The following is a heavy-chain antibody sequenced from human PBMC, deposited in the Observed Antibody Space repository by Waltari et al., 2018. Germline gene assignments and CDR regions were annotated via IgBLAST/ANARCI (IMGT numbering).Heavy chain of an antibody. CDR3: ARGWIGTTSLGHDGMDV. D-gene: IGHD4-17*01. V-gene: IGHV3-53*01. CDR2: IYTGGDT. CDR1: GFTVSTNY. Sequence: EVQLVESGGGLIQPGGSLRLSCAVSGFTVSTNYMSWVRQAPGKGLEWVSVIYTGGDTYYAASVKGRFSISRDNSKNTLYLQMNSLRVEDTAIYYCARGWIGTTSLGHDGMDVWGQGTTVTVSS. J-gene: IGHJ6*02.